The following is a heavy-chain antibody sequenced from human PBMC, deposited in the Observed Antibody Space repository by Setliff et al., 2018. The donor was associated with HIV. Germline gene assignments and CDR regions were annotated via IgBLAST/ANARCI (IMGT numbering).Heavy chain of an antibody. CDR1: GFSISSGYF. Sequence: PSETLSLTCTVFGFSISSGYFWGWIRQPPGKGLEWIGEIYHSGSTNYNPSLKSRVTISVDKSKNQFSLKLTSVTAADTAVYYCARGYYDSRGYYYPFDYWGQGTLVTVSS. V-gene: IGHV4-38-2*02. CDR3: ARGYYDSRGYYYPFDY. J-gene: IGHJ4*02. D-gene: IGHD3-22*01. CDR2: IYHSGST.